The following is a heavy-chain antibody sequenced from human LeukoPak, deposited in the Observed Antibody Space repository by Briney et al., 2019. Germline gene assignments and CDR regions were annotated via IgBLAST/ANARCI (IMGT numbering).Heavy chain of an antibody. D-gene: IGHD3-3*01. Sequence: GGSLRLSCTASGFTFGDYAMSWVRQAPGKGLEWVGFIRSKAYGGTTEYAASVKGRFTISRDDSKSIAYLQMNSLKTEDTAVYYCTSVDPTLGTSGGAGFWSGYSTLENDYWGQGTLVTVSS. CDR2: IRSKAYGGTT. CDR1: GFTFGDYA. CDR3: TSVDPTLGTSGGAGFWSGYSTLENDY. J-gene: IGHJ4*02. V-gene: IGHV3-49*04.